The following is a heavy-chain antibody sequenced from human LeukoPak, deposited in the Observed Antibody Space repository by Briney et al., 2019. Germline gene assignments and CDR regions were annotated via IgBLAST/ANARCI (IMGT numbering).Heavy chain of an antibody. J-gene: IGHJ4*02. CDR2: IYTSETT. CDR1: GGSISTYF. V-gene: IGHV4-4*07. CDR3: ASPPYGDYVGY. Sequence: SETLSLTCTVSGGSISTYFWSWIRQPAGKGLEWIGRIYTSETTNYNPSLKSRVSMSVDASKNQFSLNLSSVTAADTAVYYCASPPYGDYVGYWGQGTLVTVSS. D-gene: IGHD4-17*01.